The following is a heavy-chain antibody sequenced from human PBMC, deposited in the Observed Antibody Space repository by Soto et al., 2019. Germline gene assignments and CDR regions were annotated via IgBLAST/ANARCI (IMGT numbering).Heavy chain of an antibody. CDR2: IIPMFGTA. V-gene: IGHV1-69*01. Sequence: QVQLVQSGAEVRKPGSSVKVSCKASGGTFSRHAISWVRQAPGQGLEWMGGIIPMFGTANHAQKFQGRVTIIADESTSIAYMEMSSLRSEDTAIYYCARGWGYDSSYYYYAYWGQGTVVIVSS. D-gene: IGHD3-22*01. CDR3: ARGWGYDSSYYYYAY. J-gene: IGHJ4*02. CDR1: GGTFSRHA.